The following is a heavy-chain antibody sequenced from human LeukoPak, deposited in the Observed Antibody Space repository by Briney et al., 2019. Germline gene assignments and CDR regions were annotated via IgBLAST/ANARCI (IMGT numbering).Heavy chain of an antibody. D-gene: IGHD5-12*01. V-gene: IGHV3-7*01. CDR3: VRDGGGRGYDLLDC. Sequence: PGGSLTLSCAASGFTFSNYWMTWVRQAPGKGLEWVAHINQGGSEKHYVDSANARFTISRDNAKNSLSLQMNSLRAEGTAVYYCVRDGGGRGYDLLDCWGQGTLVTVSS. J-gene: IGHJ4*02. CDR1: GFTFSNYW. CDR2: INQGGSEK.